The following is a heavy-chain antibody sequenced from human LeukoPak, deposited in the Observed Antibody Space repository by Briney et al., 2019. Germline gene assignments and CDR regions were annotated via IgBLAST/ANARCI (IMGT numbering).Heavy chain of an antibody. J-gene: IGHJ3*02. D-gene: IGHD3-9*01. CDR1: GFTFSDYY. CDR3: ARWSGYFDWLLTNHDAFDI. V-gene: IGHV3-11*01. Sequence: NPGGSLRLSCAASGFTFSDYYMSWIRQAPGKGLEWVSYISSSGSTIYYADSVKGRFTISRDNAKNSLYLQMNSLRAEDTAVYYCARWSGYFDWLLTNHDAFDIWGQGTMVTVSS. CDR2: ISSSGSTI.